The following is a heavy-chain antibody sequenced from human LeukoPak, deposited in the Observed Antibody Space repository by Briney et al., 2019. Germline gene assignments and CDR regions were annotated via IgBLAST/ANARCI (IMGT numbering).Heavy chain of an antibody. Sequence: PSETLSLTCAVYGGSFSGYYWSWIRQPPGKGLEWIGEINHSGSTNYNPSLKSRVTISVDTSKNQFSLKLSSVTAADTAVYYCARGPRLLWFGANFDYWGQGTLVTVSS. CDR2: INHSGST. J-gene: IGHJ4*02. CDR3: ARGPRLLWFGANFDY. V-gene: IGHV4-34*01. CDR1: GGSFSGYY. D-gene: IGHD3-10*01.